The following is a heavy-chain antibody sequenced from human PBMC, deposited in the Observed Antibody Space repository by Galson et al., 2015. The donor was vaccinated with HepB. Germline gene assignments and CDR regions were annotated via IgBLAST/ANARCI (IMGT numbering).Heavy chain of an antibody. V-gene: IGHV3-21*01. Sequence: SLRLSCAASGFTFSSYSMNWVRQAPGKGLEWVSSISSSSSYIYYADSVKGRFTISRDNAKNSLYLQMNSLRAEDTAVYYCARDETRAAGPQEVYYFDYWGQGTLVTVSS. J-gene: IGHJ4*02. CDR1: GFTFSSYS. CDR3: ARDETRAAGPQEVYYFDY. CDR2: ISSSSSYI. D-gene: IGHD6-13*01.